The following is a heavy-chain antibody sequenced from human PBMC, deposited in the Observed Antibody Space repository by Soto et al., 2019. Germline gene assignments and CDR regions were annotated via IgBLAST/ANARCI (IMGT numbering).Heavy chain of an antibody. CDR2: ISYEGSKK. Sequence: QVQLVESGGGVVQPGRSLRLSCAASGFTFSSYAMHWVRQAPGKGLEWVAVISYEGSKKYYTDSVKGRFTISRDNSKNTLYLQMNSLRTEDTAVYYCARQSCSGGSRYYDYWGQGTLVTVSS. J-gene: IGHJ4*02. D-gene: IGHD2-15*01. CDR3: ARQSCSGGSRYYDY. CDR1: GFTFSSYA. V-gene: IGHV3-30-3*01.